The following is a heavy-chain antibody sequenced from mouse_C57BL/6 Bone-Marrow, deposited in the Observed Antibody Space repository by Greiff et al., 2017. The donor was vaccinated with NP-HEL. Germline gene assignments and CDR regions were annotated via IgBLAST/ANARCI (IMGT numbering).Heavy chain of an antibody. D-gene: IGHD3-2*02. V-gene: IGHV2-2*01. CDR2: IWSGGST. Sequence: VMLVESGPGLVQPSQSLSITCTVSGFSLTSYGVHWVRQSPGKGLEWLGVIWSGGSTDYNAAFISRLSISKDNSKSQVFFKMNSLQADDTAIYYCASQATDFNYAMDYWGQGTSVTVSS. CDR1: GFSLTSYG. J-gene: IGHJ4*01. CDR3: ASQATDFNYAMDY.